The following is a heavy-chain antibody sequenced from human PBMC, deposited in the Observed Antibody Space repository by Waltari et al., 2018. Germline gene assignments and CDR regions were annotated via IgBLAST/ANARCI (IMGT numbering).Heavy chain of an antibody. Sequence: EVQLVESGGGLVQPGGSLRLSCAASGFTFSSSWMHWFRQAPGKGLVWGSRINSDGSSTSYADSGKGRLTSSRDNAKNKLYLQMNSLRAEDTAVYYGARPSTYCSSTSCHLDYWGQGTLVTVSS. J-gene: IGHJ4*02. V-gene: IGHV3-74*01. D-gene: IGHD2-2*01. CDR1: GFTFSSSW. CDR3: ARPSTYCSSTSCHLDY. CDR2: INSDGSST.